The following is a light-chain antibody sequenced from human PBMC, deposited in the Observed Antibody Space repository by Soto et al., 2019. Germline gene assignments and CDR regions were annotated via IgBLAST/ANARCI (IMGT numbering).Light chain of an antibody. CDR3: CSLTTSHTYG. J-gene: IGLJ1*01. V-gene: IGLV2-14*03. CDR1: SSDIGHYDY. CDR2: HVT. Sequence: SAVTQPASVSGSPGQSITISCTGTSSDIGHYDYVSWYQQHPGKAPKLMIYHVTYRPSGVSNRYSGSKSGNSASLTISGLQADDEADYYCCSLTTSHTYGFGSGTKVTVL.